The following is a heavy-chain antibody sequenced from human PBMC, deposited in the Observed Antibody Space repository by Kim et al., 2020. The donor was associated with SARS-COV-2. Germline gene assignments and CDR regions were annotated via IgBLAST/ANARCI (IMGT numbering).Heavy chain of an antibody. CDR3: AKNVHVTSVTFLWYFDL. Sequence: GGSLRLSCAASRFTFSISAMTWVRQAPGKGLEWVSSIFGSGHGTYYADSVKGRFIISRDNSKNTLYLQMNNLRADDTAIYYCAKNVHVTSVTFLWYFDLWGRGTSVTVSS. D-gene: IGHD2-2*01. CDR1: RFTFSISA. CDR2: IFGSGHGT. V-gene: IGHV3-23*01. J-gene: IGHJ2*01.